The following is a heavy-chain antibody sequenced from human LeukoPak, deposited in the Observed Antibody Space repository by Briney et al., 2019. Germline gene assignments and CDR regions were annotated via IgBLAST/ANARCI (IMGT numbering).Heavy chain of an antibody. J-gene: IGHJ4*02. CDR3: ARDETTMDTAMNYFDY. V-gene: IGHV7-4-1*02. CDR2: INTNTGNP. CDR1: GYTFTSYA. Sequence: ASVKVSCKASGYTFTSYAMNWVRQAPGQGLEWMGWINTNTGNPTYAQGFTGRFVFSLDTSVSTAYLQISSLKAEDTAVYYCARDETTMDTAMNYFDYWGQGTLVTVSS. D-gene: IGHD5-18*01.